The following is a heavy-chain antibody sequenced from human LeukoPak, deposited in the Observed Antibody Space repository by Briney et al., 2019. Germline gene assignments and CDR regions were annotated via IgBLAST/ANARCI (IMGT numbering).Heavy chain of an antibody. CDR3: AKRDKFYFEY. V-gene: IGHV3-23*01. Sequence: GGSLTLSCAASGFTFSIYAMGCVRQTPGNGLEWVTTAGTSGGTCYPVSVEGRFTISRDNSKNTLYLQKTSLRADDTAVYFCAKRDKFYFEYWGQGTLVTVSS. D-gene: IGHD2-21*02. CDR1: GFTFSIYA. CDR2: AGTSGGT. J-gene: IGHJ4*02.